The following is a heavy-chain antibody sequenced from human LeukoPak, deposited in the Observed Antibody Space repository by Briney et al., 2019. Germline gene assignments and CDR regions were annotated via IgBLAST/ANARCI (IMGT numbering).Heavy chain of an antibody. J-gene: IGHJ4*02. CDR1: GFTFSSYS. V-gene: IGHV3-48*01. D-gene: IGHD3-22*01. CDR3: AKEGRLTVAAVVVENYFDY. Sequence: GGSLRLSCAASGFTFSSYSMNWVRQAPGKGLEWVSYISSSSTIYYADSVKGRFTISRDNSKTTVYLQMNSLRTEDTATYYCAKEGRLTVAAVVVENYFDYWGQGTPVTVSA. CDR2: ISSSSTI.